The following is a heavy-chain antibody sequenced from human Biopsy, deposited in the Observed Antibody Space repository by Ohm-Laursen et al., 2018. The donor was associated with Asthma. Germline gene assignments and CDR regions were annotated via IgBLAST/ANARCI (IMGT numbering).Heavy chain of an antibody. CDR3: ARGPEWSGLDI. V-gene: IGHV4-34*01. J-gene: IGHJ6*02. CDR2: SDHRGNT. CDR1: GLSSSGYY. Sequence: SDTLSLTCSMYGLSSSGYYWTWIRQPPGKGLEWIGESDHRGNTNINPTLKSRVTISKDKSANEFSLKMRSVTAADTAIYNCARGPEWSGLDIWGQGTTVTVSS. D-gene: IGHD3-3*01.